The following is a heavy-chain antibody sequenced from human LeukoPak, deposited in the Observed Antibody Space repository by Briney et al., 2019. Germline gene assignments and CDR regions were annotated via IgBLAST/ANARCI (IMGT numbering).Heavy chain of an antibody. D-gene: IGHD2-2*01. CDR2: INPNSGGT. Sequence: GASVKVSCKASGYTFTGYYMHWVRQAPGQGLEWMGWINPNSGGTNYAQKFQGRVTMTRDTSISTAYMELSRLRSDDTAVYYCARDYSRPHPQVPVATHWGQGTLVTVSS. V-gene: IGHV1-2*02. CDR3: ARDYSRPHPQVPVATH. J-gene: IGHJ4*02. CDR1: GYTFTGYY.